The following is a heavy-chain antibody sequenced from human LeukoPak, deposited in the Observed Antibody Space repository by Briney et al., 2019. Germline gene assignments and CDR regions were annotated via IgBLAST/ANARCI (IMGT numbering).Heavy chain of an antibody. CDR1: GGSFSGYY. Sequence: SETLSLTCAVYGGSFSGYYWSWLRQPPGKGLEWIGEINHSGSTNYNPSLKSRVTISVDTSKNQFPLKLSSVTAADTAVYYCARGRAGDRAFDYWGQGTLVTVSS. CDR3: ARGRAGDRAFDY. CDR2: INHSGST. J-gene: IGHJ4*02. D-gene: IGHD7-27*01. V-gene: IGHV4-34*01.